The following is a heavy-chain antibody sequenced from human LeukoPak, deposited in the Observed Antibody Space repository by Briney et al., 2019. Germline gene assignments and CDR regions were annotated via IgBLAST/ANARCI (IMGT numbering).Heavy chain of an antibody. D-gene: IGHD4-17*01. CDR3: ASSTVTRTDYFDY. V-gene: IGHV3-23*01. CDR1: GGSISSYY. J-gene: IGHJ4*02. CDR2: ISGSGGST. Sequence: ETLSLTCTVSGGSISSYYWSWVRQAPGKGLEWVSAISGSGGSTYYADSVKGRFTISRDNSKNTLYLQMNSLRAEDTAVYYCASSTVTRTDYFDYWGQGTLVTVSS.